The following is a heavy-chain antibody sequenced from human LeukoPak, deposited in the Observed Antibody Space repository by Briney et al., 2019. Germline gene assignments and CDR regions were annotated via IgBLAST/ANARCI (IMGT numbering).Heavy chain of an antibody. Sequence: ASVKVSCKASGFTFTSSAMQWVRQARGQRLEWIGWIVVGSGNTNYAQKFQERVTITRDMSTSTAYMELSSLRSEDTAVYYCARGHYYDSSGYRGFDYWGQGTLVTVSS. V-gene: IGHV1-58*02. CDR1: GFTFTSSA. CDR2: IVVGSGNT. J-gene: IGHJ4*02. D-gene: IGHD3-22*01. CDR3: ARGHYYDSSGYRGFDY.